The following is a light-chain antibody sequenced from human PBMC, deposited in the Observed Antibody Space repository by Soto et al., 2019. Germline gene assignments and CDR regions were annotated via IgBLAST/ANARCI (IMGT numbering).Light chain of an antibody. J-gene: IGKJ1*01. CDR3: QQYNSYSRT. Sequence: DIVLTQSPGPLSLSPGETAPLSCRASQSVSSTYLAWYQQKPGQAPRLLIYGASTRASGIPDRFSGSGSGTEFTLTISSLQPDDFATYYCQQYNSYSRTVGQGTKV. CDR2: GAS. CDR1: QSVSSTY. V-gene: IGKV3-20*01.